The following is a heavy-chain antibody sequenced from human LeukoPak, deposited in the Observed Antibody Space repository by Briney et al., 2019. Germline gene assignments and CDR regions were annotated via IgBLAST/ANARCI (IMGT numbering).Heavy chain of an antibody. CDR1: GFTFRAYW. CDR2: IRQDGSDK. V-gene: IGHV3-7*01. D-gene: IGHD6-19*01. CDR3: ARGGGGSGWYLENNYMDI. J-gene: IGHJ6*03. Sequence: PGGSLRLSCGASGFTFRAYWMTWLRQAPGRGLDWVANIRQDGSDKYFVDSVKGRFTISRDNAKNSLFLQMNSLRVEDTAVYYCARGGGGSGWYLENNYMDIWGKGTTVIVSS.